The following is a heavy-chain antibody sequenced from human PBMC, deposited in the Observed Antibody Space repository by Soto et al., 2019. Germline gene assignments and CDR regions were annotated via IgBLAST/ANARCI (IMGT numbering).Heavy chain of an antibody. V-gene: IGHV3-23*01. CDR1: GFTFSSYA. J-gene: IGHJ6*03. CDR2: ISGSGGST. Sequence: GGSLRLSCAASGFTFSSYAMSWVRQAPGKGLEWVSAISGSGGSTYYADSVKGRFTISRDNSKNTLYLQMNSLRAEDTAVYYCAKSPRGWFGELLDYYYYYMDVWGKGTTVTVSS. D-gene: IGHD3-10*01. CDR3: AKSPRGWFGELLDYYYYYMDV.